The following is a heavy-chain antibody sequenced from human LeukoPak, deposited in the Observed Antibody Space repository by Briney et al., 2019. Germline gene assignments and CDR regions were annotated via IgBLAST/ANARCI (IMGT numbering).Heavy chain of an antibody. V-gene: IGHV3-23*01. CDR3: AARDGYYSPSFDY. Sequence: PGGSLRLSCAGSGLTFNIYAMTWVRQAPGKGLEWVSAISGGGDSRTYYADSVRGRFTISRDSLKNTLYLQMNSLRAEDTAMYYCAARDGYYSPSFDYWGQGTLVTVSS. D-gene: IGHD5-24*01. CDR2: ISGGGDSRT. J-gene: IGHJ4*02. CDR1: GLTFNIYA.